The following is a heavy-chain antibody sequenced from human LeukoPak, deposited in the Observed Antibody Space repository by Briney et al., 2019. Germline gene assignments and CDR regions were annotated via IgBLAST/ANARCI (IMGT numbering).Heavy chain of an antibody. D-gene: IGHD6-13*01. V-gene: IGHV1-69*05. CDR1: GCTFSSYA. J-gene: IGHJ6*03. CDR2: IIPIFGTA. CDR3: ARVGGEITAADYYYYYYMDV. Sequence: ASVKVSCKASGCTFSSYAISWVRQAPGQGLEWMGGIIPIFGTANYAQKFQGRVTITTDESTSTAYMELSSLRAEDTAVYYCARVGGEITAADYYYYYYMDVWGKGTTVTASS.